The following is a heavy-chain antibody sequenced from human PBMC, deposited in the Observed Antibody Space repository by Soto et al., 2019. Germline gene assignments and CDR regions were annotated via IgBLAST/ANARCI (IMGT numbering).Heavy chain of an antibody. CDR1: GGSISSGGYS. D-gene: IGHD5-18*01. Sequence: SETLSLTCAVSGGSISSGGYSWSWIRQPPGKGLEWIGYNYHSGSTYYNPSLKSRVTISVDRSKNQFSLKLSSVTAADTAVYYCARGRTAIDYWGQGTLVTVSS. CDR3: ARGRTAIDY. V-gene: IGHV4-30-2*01. CDR2: NYHSGST. J-gene: IGHJ4*02.